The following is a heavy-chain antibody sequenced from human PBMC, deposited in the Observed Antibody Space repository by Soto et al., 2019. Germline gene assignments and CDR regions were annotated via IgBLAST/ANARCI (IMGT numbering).Heavy chain of an antibody. D-gene: IGHD2-2*01. J-gene: IGHJ4*02. V-gene: IGHV1-3*01. CDR1: GYTFTSYA. CDR3: ARSPSLFIDY. Sequence: ASVKVSCKASGYTFTSYAIHWVRQAPGQRREWMGWINAGNGNTKYSQKFQGRVTITRDTSASTAYMELSSLRAEDTAVYYCARSPSLFIDYWGQGTLVTVSS. CDR2: INAGNGNT.